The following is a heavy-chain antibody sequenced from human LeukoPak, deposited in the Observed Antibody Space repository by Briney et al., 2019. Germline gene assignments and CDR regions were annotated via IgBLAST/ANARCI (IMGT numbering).Heavy chain of an antibody. J-gene: IGHJ5*02. D-gene: IGHD6-13*01. CDR3: TRIAAAGKGFYWFDP. CDR1: GFTFGDYA. Sequence: PGRSLRLSCTASGFTFGDYAMSWVRQAPGKGLEGVGFIRSKAYGGTTEYAASVKGRFTISRDDSKSIAYLQMNSLKTEDTAVYYCTRIAAAGKGFYWFDPWGQGTLVTVSS. CDR2: IRSKAYGGTT. V-gene: IGHV3-49*04.